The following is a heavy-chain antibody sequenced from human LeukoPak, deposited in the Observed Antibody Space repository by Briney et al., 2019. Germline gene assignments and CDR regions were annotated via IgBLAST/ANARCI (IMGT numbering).Heavy chain of an antibody. J-gene: IGHJ4*02. Sequence: SVTLSLTCTISGDSFRSGFYWAWIRQPPGKGLEWIGSIDHSGNIYYNASLKSRVTMSVDTSMNQFSLKLSSVTAADTAVYYCARLSGGYESGGNYWGQGTLVTVSS. CDR1: GDSFRSGFY. V-gene: IGHV4-38-2*02. CDR2: IDHSGNI. D-gene: IGHD5-12*01. CDR3: ARLSGGYESGGNY.